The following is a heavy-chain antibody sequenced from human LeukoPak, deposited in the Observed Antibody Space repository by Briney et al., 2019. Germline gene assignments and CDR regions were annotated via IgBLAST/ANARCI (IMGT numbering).Heavy chain of an antibody. V-gene: IGHV3-7*01. J-gene: IGHJ4*02. Sequence: PGGSLRLSCAASGFTFNSSWMTWVRQAPGKGPEWVAHIKEDGTEEYYVDSVKGRFTISRDNAKNSLYLQMNSLRADDTAVYYCAREVGRSAALWGQGTLVTVSS. CDR3: AREVGRSAAL. CDR2: IKEDGTEE. CDR1: GFTFNSSW. D-gene: IGHD6-13*01.